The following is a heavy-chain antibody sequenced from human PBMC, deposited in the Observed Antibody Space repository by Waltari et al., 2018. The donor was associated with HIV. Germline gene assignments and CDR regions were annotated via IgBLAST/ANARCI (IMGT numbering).Heavy chain of an antibody. CDR1: GGSFSGYY. CDR2: IIHSGST. CDR3: ASAPPYSFGSGSPRKYFLF. D-gene: IGHD3-10*01. J-gene: IGHJ4*02. Sequence: QVQLQQFGAGLLKPSETLFLTCGVYGGSFSGYYWSWIRQPPTTGLEWIGEIIHSGSTNYNPSLKSRVIISVDTSNNQFSLKLNSVTAADTAVYCCASAPPYSFGSGSPRKYFLFGGQGTLVTVSS. V-gene: IGHV4-34*02.